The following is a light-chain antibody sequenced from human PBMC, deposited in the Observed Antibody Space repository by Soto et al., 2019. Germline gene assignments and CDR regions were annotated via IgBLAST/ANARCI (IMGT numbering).Light chain of an antibody. Sequence: DIQMTQSPSTLSASVGDRVTITCRASQSISVWLAWYQQKPGTAPNLLIYDASSLESGVPSRFSGSGSGTEFTLTISSLQPDDFATYYCQQYNSYPWTFGQGTKVDIK. V-gene: IGKV1-5*01. CDR2: DAS. CDR3: QQYNSYPWT. CDR1: QSISVW. J-gene: IGKJ1*01.